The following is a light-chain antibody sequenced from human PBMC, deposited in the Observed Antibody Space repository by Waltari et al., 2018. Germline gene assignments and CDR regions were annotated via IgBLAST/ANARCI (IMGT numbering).Light chain of an antibody. J-gene: IGKJ3*01. V-gene: IGKV1-9*01. Sequence: DIQLTQSPSFLSASVGDSVTITCRASQGISSYLAWYQQKPGKAPKLLIYAASTLQAGVPSRFSGSGSWTEFTLTISSLPPEDFATYYCQQLYSYPFTFGPGTKVDIK. CDR3: QQLYSYPFT. CDR2: AAS. CDR1: QGISSY.